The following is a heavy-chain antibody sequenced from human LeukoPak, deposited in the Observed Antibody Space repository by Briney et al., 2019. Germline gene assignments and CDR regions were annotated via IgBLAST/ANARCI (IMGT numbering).Heavy chain of an antibody. Sequence: MPSETLSLTCAVYGGSFSGYYWSWIRQPPGKGLEWIGEINHSGNTNYNPSLKSRVTISVDTSKNQFSLKLSSVTAADTAVYYCARGLSAIVHWGQGTLVTVSS. D-gene: IGHD2-21*02. V-gene: IGHV4-34*01. CDR2: INHSGNT. J-gene: IGHJ4*02. CDR1: GGSFSGYY. CDR3: ARGLSAIVH.